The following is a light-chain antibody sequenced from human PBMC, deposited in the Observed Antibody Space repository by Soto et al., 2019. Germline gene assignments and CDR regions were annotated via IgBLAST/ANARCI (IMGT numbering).Light chain of an antibody. J-gene: IGLJ1*01. V-gene: IGLV7-46*01. CDR1: TGAVTNGHY. CDR2: DTT. Sequence: QAVATQEPSLTVSPGGTVTLTCGSSTGAVTNGHYPYWFQQKPGQAPRTLIYDTTNRHSWTPARFSGSLLGGKAALTLSGAQPEDGAEYYCLLSYNGPYVFGTGTKVTVL. CDR3: LLSYNGPYV.